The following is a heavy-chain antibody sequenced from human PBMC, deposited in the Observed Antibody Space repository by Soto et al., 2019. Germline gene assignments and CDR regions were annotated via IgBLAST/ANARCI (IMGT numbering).Heavy chain of an antibody. Sequence: EVQLVESGGGLVKPGGSLRLSCAASGFTFNNAWMSWVRQAPGKGLEWVGRIKSTTDGGTTDYAPPVKGRFTISRDDSKNTLYLQMNSLKSEDTAVYYCTWDYMRASADWGQGTLVTVCS. J-gene: IGHJ4*02. CDR3: TWDYMRASAD. CDR2: IKSTTDGGTT. V-gene: IGHV3-15*01. CDR1: GFTFNNAW. D-gene: IGHD1-26*01.